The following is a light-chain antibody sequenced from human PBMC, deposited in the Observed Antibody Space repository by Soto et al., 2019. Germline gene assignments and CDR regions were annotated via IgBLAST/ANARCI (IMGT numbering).Light chain of an antibody. V-gene: IGLV2-14*01. CDR1: SSDVGGYNY. CDR3: CSYTTSNTRQIV. CDR2: DVS. Sequence: SALTQPASVSGSPGQSITISCTGTSSDVGGYNYVSWYQQHPGKAPKFMIYDVSNRPSGVSNRFSGSKSGNTASLTISGLQAEYEADYYCCSYTTSNTRQIVFGTGTKVTVL. J-gene: IGLJ1*01.